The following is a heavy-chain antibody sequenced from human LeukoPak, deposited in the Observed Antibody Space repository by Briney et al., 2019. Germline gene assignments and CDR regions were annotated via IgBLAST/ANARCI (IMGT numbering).Heavy chain of an antibody. Sequence: GGSLKLSCAASGFTFSDFYMSWIRQAPGKGLEWVSYISSSGSTMYYADSVKGRFTISRDNAENSLYLQMNSLRAEDTAVYYCAKGERGAFDIWGQGTMVTVSS. V-gene: IGHV3-11*01. D-gene: IGHD1-26*01. J-gene: IGHJ3*02. CDR1: GFTFSDFY. CDR2: ISSSGSTM. CDR3: AKGERGAFDI.